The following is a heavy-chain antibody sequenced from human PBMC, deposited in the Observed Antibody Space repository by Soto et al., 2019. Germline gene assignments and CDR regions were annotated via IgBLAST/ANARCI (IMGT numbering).Heavy chain of an antibody. J-gene: IGHJ4*02. CDR3: AKDEYCSGGGCSSFDY. CDR1: GFTFDDFA. Sequence: EVQLVESGGGLVQPGRSLRLSCAASGFTFDDFAMHWVRQAPGKGLEWVSGISWNSGKIGYADSVKGRFIISRDNAKNSLYLQMNSLRAEDTALDYCAKDEYCSGGGCSSFDYWGQGTLVTVSS. CDR2: ISWNSGKI. D-gene: IGHD2-15*01. V-gene: IGHV3-9*01.